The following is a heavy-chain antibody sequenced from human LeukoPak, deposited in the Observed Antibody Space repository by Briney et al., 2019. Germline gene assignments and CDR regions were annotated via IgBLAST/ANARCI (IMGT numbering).Heavy chain of an antibody. J-gene: IGHJ4*02. Sequence: GGSLRLSCAASGFTFDDYGMSWVRQAPGKGLEWVSGITWNGDSPGYADSVKGRFTISRDNAKNSLYLQMNSLRAEDTAVYYCARGLVLAWLLLEGGTQQQPQWGQGTLVTVSS. CDR3: ARGLVLAWLLLEGGTQQQPQ. CDR1: GFTFDDYG. D-gene: IGHD3-3*01. V-gene: IGHV3-20*04. CDR2: ITWNGDSP.